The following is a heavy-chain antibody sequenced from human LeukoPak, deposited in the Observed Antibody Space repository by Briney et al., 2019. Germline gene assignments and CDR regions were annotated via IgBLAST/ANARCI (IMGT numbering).Heavy chain of an antibody. J-gene: IGHJ4*02. V-gene: IGHV1-46*01. CDR2: INPSGGST. CDR3: ARGDNHYDSSGFLSPFDY. D-gene: IGHD3-22*01. CDR1: GYTLTSYY. Sequence: GASVKVSCKASGYTLTSYYLHWVRQAPGQGLGWMAIINPSGGSTSHAQKFQGRVTITADESTSTAYMELSSLRSEDTAVYYCARGDNHYDSSGFLSPFDYWGQGTLVTVSS.